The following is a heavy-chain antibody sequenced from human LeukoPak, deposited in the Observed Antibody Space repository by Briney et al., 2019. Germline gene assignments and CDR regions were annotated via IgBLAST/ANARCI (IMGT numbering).Heavy chain of an antibody. D-gene: IGHD3-3*01. CDR3: ARLYTIFGVVIYFDY. CDR1: GGSISSSSYY. J-gene: IGHJ4*02. V-gene: IGHV4-39*01. CDR2: IYYSGST. Sequence: SETLSLTCTVSGGSISSSSYYWGWLRQPPGKGLEGIGSIYYSGSTYYNPSLKSRVTISVSTSKNQFSLKLSSVTAADTAVYYCARLYTIFGVVIYFDYWGQGTLVTVSS.